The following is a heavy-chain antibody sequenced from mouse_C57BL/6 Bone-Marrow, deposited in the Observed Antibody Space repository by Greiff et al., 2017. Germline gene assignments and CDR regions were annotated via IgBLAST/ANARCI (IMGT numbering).Heavy chain of an antibody. CDR1: GYSITSGYY. Sequence: ESGPGLVKPSQSLSLTCSVTGYSITSGYYWNWIRQFPGNKLEWMGYISYDDSNYYNPSLKNRISITRSPAKIQFFLKLNSVTTEDTATYYCARGYSGPWFGYWGQGTLVTVS. J-gene: IGHJ3*01. CDR3: ARGYSGPWFGY. V-gene: IGHV3-6*01. CDR2: ISYDDSN.